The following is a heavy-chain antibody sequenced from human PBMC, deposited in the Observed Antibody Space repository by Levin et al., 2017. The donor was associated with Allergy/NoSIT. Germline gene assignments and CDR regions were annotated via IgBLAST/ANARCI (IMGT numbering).Heavy chain of an antibody. J-gene: IGHJ4*02. D-gene: IGHD2-21*01. Sequence: GGSLRLSCAASGFTFSDSAMSWVRQAPGKGLEWVSTSGSRGGTYYADSVKGRFTVSRDKSKNTLYLQMNSLRAEDTALYYCAKVKGVMAWRKTNGYYFDYWGQGTLVTVSS. V-gene: IGHV3-23*01. CDR1: GFTFSDSA. CDR2: SGSRGGT. CDR3: AKVKGVMAWRKTNGYYFDY.